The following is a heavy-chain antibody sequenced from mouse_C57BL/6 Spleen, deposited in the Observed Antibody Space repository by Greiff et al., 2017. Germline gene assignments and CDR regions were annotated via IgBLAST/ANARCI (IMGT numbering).Heavy chain of an antibody. CDR1: GFNIKDYY. D-gene: IGHD1-1*01. CDR3: TTDGTTVVATRYFEV. Sequence: EVKLQESGAELVRPGASVKLSCTASGFNIKDYYMHWVKQRPEQGLEWIGRIDPEDGDTEYAPKFQGKATMTADTSSNTAYLQLSSLTSEDTAVYYCTTDGTTVVATRYFEVWGTGTTVTVSS. J-gene: IGHJ1*03. V-gene: IGHV14-1*01. CDR2: IDPEDGDT.